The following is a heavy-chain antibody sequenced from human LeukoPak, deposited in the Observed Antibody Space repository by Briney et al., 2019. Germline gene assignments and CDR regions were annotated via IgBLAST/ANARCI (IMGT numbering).Heavy chain of an antibody. J-gene: IGHJ6*02. D-gene: IGHD3-22*01. CDR2: ISSSSSTI. CDR3: ARDRRYYYDSILWYGMDV. V-gene: IGHV3-48*04. Sequence: PGGSLRLSCAASGFTFSSYSMNWVRQAPGKGLEWVSYISSSSSTIFYADSVKGRFTISRDNAKNSLYLQMNSLRAEDTAVYYCARDRRYYYDSILWYGMDVWGQGTTVTVSS. CDR1: GFTFSSYS.